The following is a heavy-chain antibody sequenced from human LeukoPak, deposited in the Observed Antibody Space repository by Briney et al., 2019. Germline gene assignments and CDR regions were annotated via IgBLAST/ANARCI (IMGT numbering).Heavy chain of an antibody. Sequence: ASVKVSCKASGGTFSSYAISWVRQAPGQGLEWMGRIIPIFGTANYAQKFQGRVTMTTDTSTSTAYMDLRSLRSDDTAVYYCARVGEGSSGWYYYYYYMDVWGKGTTVTVSS. D-gene: IGHD6-19*01. J-gene: IGHJ6*03. CDR3: ARVGEGSSGWYYYYYYMDV. CDR1: GGTFSSYA. V-gene: IGHV1-69*05. CDR2: IIPIFGTA.